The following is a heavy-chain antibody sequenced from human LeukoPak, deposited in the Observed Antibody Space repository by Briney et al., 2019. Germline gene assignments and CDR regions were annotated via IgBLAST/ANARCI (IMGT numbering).Heavy chain of an antibody. J-gene: IGHJ5*02. CDR2: IIPIFGTA. V-gene: IGHV1-69*01. D-gene: IGHD3-10*01. Sequence: SVKASCKASGGTFSSYAISWVRQAPGQGLEWMGGIIPIFGTANYAQKFQGRVTITADESTSTAYMELSSLRSEDTAVYYCARSAPSGSYYTHWFDPWGQGTLVTVSS. CDR1: GGTFSSYA. CDR3: ARSAPSGSYYTHWFDP.